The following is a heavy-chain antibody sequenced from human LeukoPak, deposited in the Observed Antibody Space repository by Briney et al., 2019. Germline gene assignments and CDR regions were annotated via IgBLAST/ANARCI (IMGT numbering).Heavy chain of an antibody. CDR2: ISSSGSTI. V-gene: IGHV3-48*03. J-gene: IGHJ6*04. Sequence: PGGSLRLSCAASEFTFSSYEMNWVRQAPGKGLEWVSYISSSGSTILYADSVKGRFSISRDNAKNSLFLQMNSLRAGDTAVYYCAELGITMIGGVWGKGTTVTISS. CDR1: EFTFSSYE. CDR3: AELGITMIGGV. D-gene: IGHD3-10*02.